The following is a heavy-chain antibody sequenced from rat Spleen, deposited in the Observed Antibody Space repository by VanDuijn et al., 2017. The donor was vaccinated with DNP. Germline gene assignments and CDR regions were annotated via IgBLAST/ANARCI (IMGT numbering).Heavy chain of an antibody. J-gene: IGHJ2*01. D-gene: IGHD1-2*01. CDR3: TRHDYYDNYIDF. CDR1: GFTFSDYN. CDR2: ISPSGGST. V-gene: IGHV5S23*01. Sequence: EVQLVESGGGLVQPGRSLKLSCAASGFTFSDYNMAWVRQAPKKGLEWVATISPSGGSTYYRDSVKGRFTVSRDNAKSSLYLQMDSLRSEDTATYYCTRHDYYDNYIDFWGQGVMVTVSS.